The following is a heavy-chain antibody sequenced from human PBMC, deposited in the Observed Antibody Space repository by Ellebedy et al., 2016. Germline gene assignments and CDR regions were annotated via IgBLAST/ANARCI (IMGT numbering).Heavy chain of an antibody. V-gene: IGHV3-23*01. CDR1: GFTFSSYA. J-gene: IGHJ6*02. Sequence: GESLKISCAASGFTFSSYAMSWVRQAPGKGLEWVSAISGSGGSTYYADSVKGRFTISRDNSKNTLYLQMNCLRAEDTAVYYCAKEGSYYDFWSGYFPYYYYYGMDVWGQGTTVTVSS. CDR2: ISGSGGST. CDR3: AKEGSYYDFWSGYFPYYYYYGMDV. D-gene: IGHD3-3*01.